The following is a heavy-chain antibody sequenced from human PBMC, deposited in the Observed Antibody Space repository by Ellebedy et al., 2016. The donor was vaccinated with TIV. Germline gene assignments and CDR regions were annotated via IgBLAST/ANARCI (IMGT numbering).Heavy chain of an antibody. CDR2: IIPIFGTA. D-gene: IGHD6-19*01. J-gene: IGHJ3*02. CDR1: GYTFTSYG. CDR3: ATSFKGIAVAGNQGDAFDI. V-gene: IGHV1-69*13. Sequence: ASVKVSCKASGYTFTSYGISWVRQAPGQGLEWMGGIIPIFGTANYAQKFQGRVTITADESTSTVYMELSSLRSEDTAVYYCATSFKGIAVAGNQGDAFDIWGQGTMVTVSS.